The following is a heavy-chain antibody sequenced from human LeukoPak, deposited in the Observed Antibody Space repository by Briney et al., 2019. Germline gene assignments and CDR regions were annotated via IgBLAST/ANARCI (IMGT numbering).Heavy chain of an antibody. CDR2: INSDGSTT. V-gene: IGHV3-74*01. J-gene: IGHJ4*02. CDR1: GFIFSNYW. D-gene: IGHD3-22*01. Sequence: GSLRLSCAASGFIFSNYWMHWVRQAPGKGLVWVSRINSDGSTTSYADSVKGRFTISRDNAKTSLYLQMNSLKTEDTAVYYCTGGYYYGPTWGQGTLVTVSS. CDR3: TGGYYYGPT.